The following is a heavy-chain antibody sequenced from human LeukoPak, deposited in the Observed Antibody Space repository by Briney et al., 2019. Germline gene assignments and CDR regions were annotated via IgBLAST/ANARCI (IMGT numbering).Heavy chain of an antibody. CDR1: GFNFNVYG. CDR3: AKEPEQYYEENYFDH. V-gene: IGHV3-30*02. J-gene: IGHJ4*02. Sequence: GGSLRLSCAASGFNFNVYGMHWVRQAPGKGLEGVAFIRYDGSHIYYADPVKGRFTISGDNSKNTVHLQMDSLRPEDTAVYFCAKEPEQYYEENYFDHWGQGTLVTVSS. CDR2: IRYDGSHI. D-gene: IGHD1-14*01.